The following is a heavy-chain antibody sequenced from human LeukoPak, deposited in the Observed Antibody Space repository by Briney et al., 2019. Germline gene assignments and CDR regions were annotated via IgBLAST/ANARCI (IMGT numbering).Heavy chain of an antibody. CDR3: ARDTYYVPAFDI. CDR2: ISSSGSST. J-gene: IGHJ3*02. CDR1: GFTFSSYS. Sequence: PGGSLRLSCAASGFTFSSYSMNWVRQAPGKGLEWVSHISSSGSSTYYADSVKGRFTISSDNAKNSLYLQMNSLRAEDTAVYYCARDTYYVPAFDIWGQGTMVTVSS. V-gene: IGHV3-48*04. D-gene: IGHD3-10*02.